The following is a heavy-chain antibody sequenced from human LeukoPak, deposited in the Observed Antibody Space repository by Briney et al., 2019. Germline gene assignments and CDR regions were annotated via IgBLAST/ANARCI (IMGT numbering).Heavy chain of an antibody. CDR3: ARNIVGGFVDTAMVIDY. CDR1: GYTFTSYG. J-gene: IGHJ4*02. V-gene: IGHV1-18*01. D-gene: IGHD5-18*01. CDR2: ISAYNGNT. Sequence: ASVKVSCKASGYTFTSYGISWVRQAPGQGLEWMGWISAYNGNTNYAQKLQGRVTMTTDTSTSTAYMELRSPRSDDTAVYYCARNIVGGFVDTAMVIDYWGQGTLVTVSS.